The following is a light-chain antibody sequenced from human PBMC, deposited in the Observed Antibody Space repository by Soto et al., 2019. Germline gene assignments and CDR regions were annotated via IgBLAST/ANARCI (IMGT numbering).Light chain of an antibody. V-gene: IGLV2-14*03. CDR1: SSDVGGHNY. Sequence: QSALTHPASVSGSPGQSITISCTGTSSDVGGHNYVSWYQQHPDTAPKLIIYDVRYRPSGVSHRFSGSKSGNTASLTISGLQTEDEADYYCSAYTSSSTPYVFGSGTKLTVL. J-gene: IGLJ1*01. CDR2: DVR. CDR3: SAYTSSSTPYV.